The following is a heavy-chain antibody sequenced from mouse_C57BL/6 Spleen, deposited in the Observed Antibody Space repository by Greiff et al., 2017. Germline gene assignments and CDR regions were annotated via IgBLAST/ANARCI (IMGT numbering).Heavy chain of an antibody. V-gene: IGHV5-17*01. CDR2: ISSGSSTI. J-gene: IGHJ2*01. CDR3: ARDIISDDGYPDY. D-gene: IGHD2-3*01. CDR1: GFTFSDYG. Sequence: EVKVVESGGGLVKPGGSLKLSCAASGFTFSDYGMHWVRQAPEKGLEWVAYISSGSSTIYYADTVKGRFTISRDNAKNTLFLQMTSLRSEDTAMYYCARDIISDDGYPDYWGQGTTLTVSS.